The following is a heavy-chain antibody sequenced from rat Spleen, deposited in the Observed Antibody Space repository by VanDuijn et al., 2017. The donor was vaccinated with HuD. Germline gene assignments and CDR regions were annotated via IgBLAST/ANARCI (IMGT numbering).Heavy chain of an antibody. V-gene: IGHV5-22*01. CDR3: ARHVRNNYYFDY. J-gene: IGHJ2*01. Sequence: EVQLVESGGGLVQPGRSLKLSCAASGFTFSDYYMAWVRQAPKKGLEWVASISYEGGNTYYGDSVKGRFTLSRDNAKSSLYLQMSSLRSEDTATYYCARHVRNNYYFDYWGQGVLVTVSS. D-gene: IGHD1-10*01. CDR2: ISYEGGNT. CDR1: GFTFSDYY.